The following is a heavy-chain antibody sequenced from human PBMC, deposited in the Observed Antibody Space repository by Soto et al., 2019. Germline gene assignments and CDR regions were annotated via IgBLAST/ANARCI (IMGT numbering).Heavy chain of an antibody. D-gene: IGHD2-8*01. CDR3: ARESRGPRYCTNGVCYSTAGYYYMDV. CDR1: GFTFSSYD. Sequence: EVQLVESGGGLVQPGGSLRLSCAASGFTFSSYDMHWVRQATGKGLEWVSAIGTAGDTYYPGSVKGRFTISRENAKNSLYLQMNSLRAGDTAVYYGARESRGPRYCTNGVCYSTAGYYYMDVWGKGTTVTVSS. J-gene: IGHJ6*03. CDR2: IGTAGDT. V-gene: IGHV3-13*01.